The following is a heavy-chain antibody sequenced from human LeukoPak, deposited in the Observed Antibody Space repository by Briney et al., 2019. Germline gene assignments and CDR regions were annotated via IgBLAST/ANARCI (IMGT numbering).Heavy chain of an antibody. CDR1: GFTFRAYN. CDR2: ISRSSSYT. D-gene: IGHD6-19*01. V-gene: IGHV3-11*06. CDR3: GRNPGGYNSGWYVDN. J-gene: IGHJ4*02. Sequence: GGSLRLSCAASGFTFRAYNMSWIRQAPGKGLEWVSYISRSSSYTNYADSVKVRFTISRDNAKHSLYLQMNSLRAEDTAVYYCGRNPGGYNSGWYVDNWGRGTLVTVSS.